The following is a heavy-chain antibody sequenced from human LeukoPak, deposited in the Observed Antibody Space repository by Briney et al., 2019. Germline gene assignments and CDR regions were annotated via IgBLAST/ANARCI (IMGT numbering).Heavy chain of an antibody. CDR1: GFTFXSYD. V-gene: IGHV3-13*01. CDR3: ARALNLDDAFDI. Sequence: LXLSXAASGFTFXSYDMHWVRQATGKGLEWVSAIGTAGDTYYPGSVKGRFTISRENAKNSLYLQMNSLRAEDTAVYYCARALNLDDAFDIWGQGTMVTVSS. J-gene: IGHJ3*02. CDR2: IGTAGDT. D-gene: IGHD3-3*01.